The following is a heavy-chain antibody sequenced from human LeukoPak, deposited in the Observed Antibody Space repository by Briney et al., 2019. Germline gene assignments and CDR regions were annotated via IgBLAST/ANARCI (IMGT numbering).Heavy chain of an antibody. Sequence: PSETLSLSCTVSGGSISSSSYYWGWIRQPPGKGLEWIGEINHSGSTNYNPSLKSRVTISVDTSKNQFSLKLSSVTAADTAVYYCAREASTYYDFWSGYPRNWFDPWGQGTLVTVSS. CDR3: AREASTYYDFWSGYPRNWFDP. CDR1: GGSISSSSYY. J-gene: IGHJ5*02. V-gene: IGHV4-39*07. D-gene: IGHD3-3*01. CDR2: INHSGST.